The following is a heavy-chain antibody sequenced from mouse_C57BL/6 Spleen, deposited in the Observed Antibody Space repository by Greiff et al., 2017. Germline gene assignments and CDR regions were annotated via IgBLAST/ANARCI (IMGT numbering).Heavy chain of an antibody. D-gene: IGHD2-1*01. CDR2: IWSGGST. J-gene: IGHJ4*01. Sequence: VKLQESGPGLVQPSQRLSITCTVSGFSLTSYGVHWVRQSPGKGLEWLGVIWSGGSTDYNAAFISRLSISKDNSKSQVFFKMNSLQADDTAIYYCASPYGNYAMDYWGQGTSVTVSS. CDR3: ASPYGNYAMDY. V-gene: IGHV2-2*01. CDR1: GFSLTSYG.